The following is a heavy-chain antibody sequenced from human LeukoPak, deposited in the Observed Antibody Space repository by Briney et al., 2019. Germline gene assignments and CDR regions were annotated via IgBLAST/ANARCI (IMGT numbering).Heavy chain of an antibody. V-gene: IGHV5-51*01. CDR3: ARQGPGDYYYYYGMDV. CDR1: GYRFTSYW. D-gene: IGHD1-14*01. Sequence: GESLKTSCQGPGYRFTSYWIGWVRQLPGKGLEWMGIIYPGDSDTRYSPSFQGQVTISADKSISTAYLQWSSLKASDTAMYYCARQGPGDYYYYYGMDVWGQGTTVTVSS. CDR2: IYPGDSDT. J-gene: IGHJ6*02.